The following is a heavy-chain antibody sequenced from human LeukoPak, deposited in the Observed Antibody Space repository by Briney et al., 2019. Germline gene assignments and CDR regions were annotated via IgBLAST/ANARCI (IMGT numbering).Heavy chain of an antibody. CDR3: ARHEVYYDSSGYYSG. D-gene: IGHD3-22*01. J-gene: IGHJ4*02. Sequence: ASVKVSCKASGGTFNNYAINWVRQAPGQGLEWMGGIIPIFGSSNYAQKFQGRVTITADKSTSTAYMELSSLRSEDTAVYYCARHEVYYDSSGYYSGWGQGTLVTVSS. V-gene: IGHV1-69*06. CDR2: IIPIFGSS. CDR1: GGTFNNYA.